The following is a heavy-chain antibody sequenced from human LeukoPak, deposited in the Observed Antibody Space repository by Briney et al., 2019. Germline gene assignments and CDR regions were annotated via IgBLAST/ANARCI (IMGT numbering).Heavy chain of an antibody. CDR1: GFTFSSYW. CDR3: ARDQRYCSSSSCPWEPFDY. Sequence: PGGSLRLSCAASGFTFSSYWMSWVRQAPGKGLEWVANIKRDGSEKYYVDSVKGRFTISRDNAKNSLYLRMNSLRAEDTAVYYCARDQRYCSSSSCPWEPFDYWGQGTLVTVSS. D-gene: IGHD2-2*01. J-gene: IGHJ4*02. V-gene: IGHV3-7*05. CDR2: IKRDGSEK.